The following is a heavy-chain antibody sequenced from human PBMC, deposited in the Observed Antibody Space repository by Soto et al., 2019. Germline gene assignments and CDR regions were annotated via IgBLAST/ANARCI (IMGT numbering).Heavy chain of an antibody. CDR1: GGSISSSSYY. CDR3: ARRGTTVTQNYYYGMDV. Sequence: PSETLSLTCTVSGGSISSSSYYWGWIRQPPGKGLEWIGSIYYSGSTYYNPSLKSRVTISVDTSKNQFSLKLSSVTAADTAVYYCARRGTTVTQNYYYGMDVWGQGTTVTVSS. D-gene: IGHD4-4*01. CDR2: IYYSGST. V-gene: IGHV4-39*01. J-gene: IGHJ6*02.